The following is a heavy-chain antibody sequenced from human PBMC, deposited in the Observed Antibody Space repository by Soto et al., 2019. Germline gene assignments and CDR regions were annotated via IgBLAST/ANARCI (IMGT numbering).Heavy chain of an antibody. J-gene: IGHJ5*02. CDR2: IFQSGST. V-gene: IGHV4-4*02. Sequence: QVQLQESGPGLVEPSGTLSLTCGVSGGTIRSPDWWTWVRQPPGKGLEWIGEIFQSGSTNYTPSREIRATIPVERSKIHFSLTLSSVRAADRAVYFCARGRGRSSSGWPWFAPWGQGILVTVPS. CDR1: GGTIRSPDW. CDR3: ARGRGRSSSGWPWFAP. D-gene: IGHD6-19*01.